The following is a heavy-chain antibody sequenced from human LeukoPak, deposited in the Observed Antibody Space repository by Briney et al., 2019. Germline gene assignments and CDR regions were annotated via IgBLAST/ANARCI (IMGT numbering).Heavy chain of an antibody. CDR1: GFTFSSYE. CDR2: ISSSGSTI. CDR3: ARDCGGGSCYGPYDAFDI. D-gene: IGHD2-15*01. V-gene: IGHV3-48*03. Sequence: PGGSLRLSCAASGFTFSSYEMNWVRRAPGKGLEWVSYISSSGSTIYYADSVKGRFTISRDNAKNSLYLQMDSLRAEDTAVYYCARDCGGGSCYGPYDAFDIWGQGTMVTVSS. J-gene: IGHJ3*02.